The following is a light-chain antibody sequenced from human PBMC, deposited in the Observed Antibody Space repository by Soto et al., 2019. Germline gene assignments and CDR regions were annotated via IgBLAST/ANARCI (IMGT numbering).Light chain of an antibody. J-gene: IGLJ1*01. CDR1: SSNIGSTYD. CDR3: QSYDDSLSVHYV. Sequence: QAVVTQPPSVSGAPGQRVTISCTGSSSNIGSTYDVQWYQQLPGTAPKLLIHGNTDRPSGVPDRFSGSNSGTSASLAITGLQADDEADYYCQSYDDSLSVHYVFGTGTKVTVL. CDR2: GNT. V-gene: IGLV1-40*01.